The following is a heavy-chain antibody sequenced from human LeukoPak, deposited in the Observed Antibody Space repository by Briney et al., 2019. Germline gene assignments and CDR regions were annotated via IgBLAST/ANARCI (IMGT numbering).Heavy chain of an antibody. V-gene: IGHV3-23*01. J-gene: IGHJ4*02. CDR2: ITASGGST. CDR1: GFTFSSYA. Sequence: LGGSLRLSCAASGFTFSSYAMSWVRQAPGKGLEWVSAITASGGSTYYAYSVKGRFTISRDNSKNTLYLQMNSLRAEDTAVYYCAKGGWEDDWGQGTLVTVSS. D-gene: IGHD1-26*01. CDR3: AKGGWEDD.